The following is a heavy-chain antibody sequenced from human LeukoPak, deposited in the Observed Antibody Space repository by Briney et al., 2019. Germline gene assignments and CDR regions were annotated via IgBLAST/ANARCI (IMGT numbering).Heavy chain of an antibody. J-gene: IGHJ6*04. D-gene: IGHD3-10*02. CDR3: AELGITMIGGV. Sequence: GGSLRLSCAASGFTFSSYAMNWVRQAPGKGLEWVSYISSSGSTIYYADSVKGRFTISRDNAKNSLYLQMNSLRAEDTAVYYCAELGITMIGGVWGKGTTITISS. CDR2: ISSSGSTI. V-gene: IGHV3-48*03. CDR1: GFTFSSYA.